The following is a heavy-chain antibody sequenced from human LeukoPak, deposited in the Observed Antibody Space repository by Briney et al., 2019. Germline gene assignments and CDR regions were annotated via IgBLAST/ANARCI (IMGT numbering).Heavy chain of an antibody. D-gene: IGHD6-19*01. CDR3: ARGPSSGWSAEYFQH. CDR2: MNPNSGNT. J-gene: IGHJ1*01. V-gene: IGHV1-8*01. CDR1: GYTFTSYD. Sequence: ASVXXXCKASGYTFTSYDXNWVRQXTXXGXEXMGWMNPNSGNTGYAQKFQGRVTMTRNTSISTAYMELRSLRSDDTAVYYCARGPSSGWSAEYFQHWGQGTLVTVSS.